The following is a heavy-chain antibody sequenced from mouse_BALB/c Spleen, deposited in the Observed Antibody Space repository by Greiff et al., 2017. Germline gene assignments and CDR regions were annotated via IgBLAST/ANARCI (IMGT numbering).Heavy chain of an antibody. V-gene: IGHV3-2*02. J-gene: IGHJ3*01. CDR1: GYSITSDYA. Sequence: EVKLVESGPGLVKPSQSLSLTCTVTGYSITSDYAWNWIRQFPGNKLEWMGYISYSGSTSYNPSLKSRISITRDTSKNQFFLQLNSVTTEDTATYYCANYRYTWCAYWGQGTLVTVSA. D-gene: IGHD2-14*01. CDR2: ISYSGST. CDR3: ANYRYTWCAY.